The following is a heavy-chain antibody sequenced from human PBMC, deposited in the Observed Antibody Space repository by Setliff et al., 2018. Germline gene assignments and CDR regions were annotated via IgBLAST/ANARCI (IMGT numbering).Heavy chain of an antibody. D-gene: IGHD1-7*01. Sequence: ASVKVSCKASGYTFTGYYIHWVRQAPGQGLEWMGWINPNSGGTNCAQKFQGWVTMTRDTSISTAYMELSRLRSDDTAVYYCARLPHTPNWNYRREVFDYWGQGTLVTVSS. J-gene: IGHJ4*02. CDR3: ARLPHTPNWNYRREVFDY. CDR2: INPNSGGT. V-gene: IGHV1-2*04. CDR1: GYTFTGYY.